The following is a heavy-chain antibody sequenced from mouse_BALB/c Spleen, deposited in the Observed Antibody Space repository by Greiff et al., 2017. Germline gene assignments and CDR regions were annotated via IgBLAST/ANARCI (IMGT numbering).Heavy chain of an antibody. CDR1: GYTFTSYY. CDR2: IYPGNVNT. J-gene: IGHJ1*01. D-gene: IGHD2-4*01. CDR3: ARRVHYDYKGWYFDV. Sequence: VQLQESGPELVKPGASVRISCKASGYTFTSYYIHWVKQRPGQGLEWIGWIYPGNVNTKYNEKFKGKATLTADKSSSTAYMQLSSLTSEDSAVYFCARRVHYDYKGWYFDVWGAGTTVTVSS. V-gene: IGHV1S56*01.